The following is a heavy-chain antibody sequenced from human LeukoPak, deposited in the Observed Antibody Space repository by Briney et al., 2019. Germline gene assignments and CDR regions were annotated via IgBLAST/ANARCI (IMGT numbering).Heavy chain of an antibody. D-gene: IGHD4-23*01. Sequence: GGSLRLSCAASEFTFNTYGMNWVRQAPGKGLEWVSYISSSGSTIYYADSVKGRFTISRDNAKNSLYLQMNSLRAEDTAVYYCARVSTVGAAEYFQHWGQGTLVTVSS. J-gene: IGHJ1*01. V-gene: IGHV3-48*03. CDR2: ISSSGSTI. CDR3: ARVSTVGAAEYFQH. CDR1: EFTFNTYG.